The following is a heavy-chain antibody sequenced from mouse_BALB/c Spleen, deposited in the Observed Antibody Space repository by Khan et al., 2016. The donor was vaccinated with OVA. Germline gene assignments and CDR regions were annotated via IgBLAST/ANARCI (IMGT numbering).Heavy chain of an antibody. J-gene: IGHJ4*01. Sequence: VELVESGPGLVAPSQSLSITCTVSGFSLNSYGVNWVRQPPGKGLEWLGVIWGDGSTNYHSALISRLIISKDNSKCQVFLKLNSLQTDDTATYNCAKFTPDYYSMDYWGQGTSVTVSS. V-gene: IGHV2-3*01. CDR3: AKFTPDYYSMDY. D-gene: IGHD1-1*01. CDR1: GFSLNSYG. CDR2: IWGDGST.